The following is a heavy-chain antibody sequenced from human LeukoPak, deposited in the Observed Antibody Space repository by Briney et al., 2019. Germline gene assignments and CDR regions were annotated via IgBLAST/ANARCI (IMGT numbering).Heavy chain of an antibody. CDR2: IYYSGST. J-gene: IGHJ5*02. CDR1: GGSISSGGYY. Sequence: SETLSLTCTVSGGSISSGGYYWSWIRQHPGKGLEWIGYIYYSGSTYYNPSLKSRVTISVDTSKNQFSLKLSSVTAADTAVYYCARGVSVKNYDSWSGYYHNWFDPWGQGTLVTVSS. CDR3: ARGVSVKNYDSWSGYYHNWFDP. D-gene: IGHD3-3*01. V-gene: IGHV4-31*03.